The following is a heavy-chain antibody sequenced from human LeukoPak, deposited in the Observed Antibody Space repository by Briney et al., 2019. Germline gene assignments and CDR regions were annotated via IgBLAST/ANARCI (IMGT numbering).Heavy chain of an antibody. J-gene: IGHJ3*01. CDR1: GYTFTRYS. CDR3: AREGRDIVATIFAHDSFDV. Sequence: GASVKVSCKASGYTFTRYSLHWVRQAPGQGLEWMGIITPSGGYTAYAQKFQGRVTMNRDTSTSTVYLELSSLRSDDTAVYYCAREGRDIVATIFAHDSFDVWGQGTMVTVSS. CDR2: ITPSGGYT. V-gene: IGHV1-46*01. D-gene: IGHD5-12*01.